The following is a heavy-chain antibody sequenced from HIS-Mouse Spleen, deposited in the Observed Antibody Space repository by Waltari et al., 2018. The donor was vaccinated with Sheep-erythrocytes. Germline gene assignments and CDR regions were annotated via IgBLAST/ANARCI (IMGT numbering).Heavy chain of an antibody. D-gene: IGHD3-3*01. V-gene: IGHV4-39*07. CDR2: IYYSGST. J-gene: IGHJ4*02. CDR1: GGSISSSSYY. Sequence: QLQLQESGPGLVKPSETLSLTCTVSGGSISSSSYYWGWIRQPPGKGLEWIGSIYYSGSTYYNPSLKSRVTISVDTSKNQFSLKLSSVTAADTAVYYCARVTRFLEWLFLDYWGQGTLVTVSS. CDR3: ARVTRFLEWLFLDY.